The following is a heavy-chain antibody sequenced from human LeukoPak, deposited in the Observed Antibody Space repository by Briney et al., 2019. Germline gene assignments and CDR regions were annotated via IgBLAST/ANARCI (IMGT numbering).Heavy chain of an antibody. CDR2: ISSSGSTI. CDR1: GFTFSDYY. CDR3: ATLSSWSSLNNWFDP. J-gene: IGHJ5*02. Sequence: PGGPLRLSCAASGFTFSDYYMSWIRQAPGKGLEWVSYISSSGSTIYYADSVKGRFTISRDNAKNTLYLQMNSLRAEDTAVYYCATLSSWSSLNNWFDPWGQGTLVTVSS. D-gene: IGHD6-13*01. V-gene: IGHV3-11*04.